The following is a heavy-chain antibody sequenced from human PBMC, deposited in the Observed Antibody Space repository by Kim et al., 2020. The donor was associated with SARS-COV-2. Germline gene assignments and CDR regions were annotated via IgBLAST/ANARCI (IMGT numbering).Heavy chain of an antibody. CDR3: ARTPQALSRITMVRGVRYYFDY. J-gene: IGHJ4*02. CDR2: INHSGST. CDR1: GGSFSGYY. V-gene: IGHV4-34*01. Sequence: SETLSLTCAVYGGSFSGYYWSWIRQPPGKGLEWIGEINHSGSTNYNPSLKSRVTISVDTSKNQFSLKLSSVTAADTAVYYCARTPQALSRITMVRGVRYYFDYWGQGTLVTVSS. D-gene: IGHD3-10*01.